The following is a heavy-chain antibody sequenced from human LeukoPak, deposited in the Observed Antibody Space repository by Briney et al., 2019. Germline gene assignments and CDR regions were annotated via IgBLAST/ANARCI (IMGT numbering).Heavy chain of an antibody. Sequence: ASVKVSCKASGYTFTGYYMHWVRQAPGQGLEWMGWINPNSGGTNYAQKFQGRVTMTRDTSISTAYMELSRLRSDDTAVYYCARADCSGGSCPPAFDYWGQGTLVTVSS. V-gene: IGHV1-2*02. CDR1: GYTFTGYY. D-gene: IGHD2-15*01. J-gene: IGHJ4*02. CDR3: ARADCSGGSCPPAFDY. CDR2: INPNSGGT.